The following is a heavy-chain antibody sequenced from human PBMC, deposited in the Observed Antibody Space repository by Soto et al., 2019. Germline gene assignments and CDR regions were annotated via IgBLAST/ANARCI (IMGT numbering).Heavy chain of an antibody. CDR1: GYTFTTYF. J-gene: IGHJ3*02. D-gene: IGHD6-19*01. CDR3: ARDLRSPGTQWLVSNAFDI. CDR2: INPSGGST. V-gene: IGHV1-46*01. Sequence: ASVKVSCKASGYTFTTYFMHWVRQAPGQGLEWMGIINPSGGSTSYAQKFQGRVTMTRDTSTSTVYMELSSLRSDDTAVYYCARDLRSPGTQWLVSNAFDIWGQGTMVTVSS.